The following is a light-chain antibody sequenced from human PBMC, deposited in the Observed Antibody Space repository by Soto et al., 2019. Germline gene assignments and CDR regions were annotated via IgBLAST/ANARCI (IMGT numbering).Light chain of an antibody. J-gene: IGLJ3*02. CDR1: SSDVGDYNY. CDR2: EVS. V-gene: IGLV2-8*01. Sequence: QSALTQPPSASGSPGQSVTISCTGTSSDVGDYNYVSWFQQHPGKAPKLMIYEVSNRPSGVPDRFSGSKSGDTASLTVSGLKAEDEADYYCSSYAGSNNWVFGGGTKLTVL. CDR3: SSYAGSNNWV.